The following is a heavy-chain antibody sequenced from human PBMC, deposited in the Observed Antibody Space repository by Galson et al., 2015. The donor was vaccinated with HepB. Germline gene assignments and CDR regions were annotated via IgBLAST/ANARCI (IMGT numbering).Heavy chain of an antibody. Sequence: SLRLSCAASGFTFSVYAMNWVRQAPGKGLEWVASISGGGGGTYYTDSVKGRSTISRDNSKNTLFLQMNGLRADDTALYYCAKAGYDFWSGSYRVFDFWGPGVLVTVSS. CDR1: GFTFSVYA. V-gene: IGHV3-23*01. D-gene: IGHD3/OR15-3a*01. CDR2: ISGGGGGT. J-gene: IGHJ4*02. CDR3: AKAGYDFWSGSYRVFDF.